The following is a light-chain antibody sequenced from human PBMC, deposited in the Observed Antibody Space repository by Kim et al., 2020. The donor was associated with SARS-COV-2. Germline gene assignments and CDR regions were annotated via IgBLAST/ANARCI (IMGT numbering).Light chain of an antibody. V-gene: IGLV4-69*01. CDR3: QTWGTGSVV. J-gene: IGLJ2*01. CDR2: LNYDGRH. Sequence: QLVLTQSPSASASLGASVKLTCTLSSGHSTYAIAWHQQQPEKGPRYLMRLNYDGRHTKGDGIPDRFSGSSSGAERYLTISSLQSEDEADYYCQTWGTGSVVFGGGTQLTVL. CDR1: SGHSTYA.